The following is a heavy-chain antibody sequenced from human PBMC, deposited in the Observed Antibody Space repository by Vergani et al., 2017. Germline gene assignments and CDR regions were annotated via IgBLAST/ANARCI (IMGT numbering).Heavy chain of an antibody. CDR1: GYTFSNYY. J-gene: IGHJ4*02. D-gene: IGHD3-9*01. Sequence: QVQVVQSGAELKKSGASLKVSCKTSGYTFSNYYMHWVRQAPGQGLEWMGIINPSGGHTNYAQKFQGRVTMTRYTSTSTVYMGLSSLRSEDTAIYYCARGDYGILTGYRYWGQGTLVTVSA. CDR2: INPSGGHT. V-gene: IGHV1-46*03. CDR3: ARGDYGILTGYRY.